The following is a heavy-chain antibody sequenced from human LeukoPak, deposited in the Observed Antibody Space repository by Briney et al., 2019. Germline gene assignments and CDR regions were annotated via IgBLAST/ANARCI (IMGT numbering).Heavy chain of an antibody. CDR3: ARRRWFDAFDI. Sequence: PSETLSLTCTVSGYSISSGYYWGWIRQPAGKGLEWIGRIYTSGSTNYNPSLKSRVTMSVDTSKNQFSLKLSSVTAADTAVYYCARRRWFDAFDIWGQGTMVTVSS. J-gene: IGHJ3*02. V-gene: IGHV4-4*07. D-gene: IGHD3-10*01. CDR1: GYSISSGYY. CDR2: IYTSGST.